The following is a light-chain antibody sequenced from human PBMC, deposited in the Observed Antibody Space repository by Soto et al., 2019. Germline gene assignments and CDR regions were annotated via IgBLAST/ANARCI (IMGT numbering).Light chain of an antibody. J-gene: IGLJ2*01. CDR1: SSDVGGYNY. CDR2: EVS. CDR3: SSYTSSSPLVV. V-gene: IGLV2-14*01. Sequence: QSVLTQPASVSGSPGQSITISCTGTSSDVGGYNYVSWYQQHPGKAPKLMIYEVSNRPSGVSNRFSGSKSGNTASLNISGLQAEDEADYYCSSYTSSSPLVVFGGVTKLTVL.